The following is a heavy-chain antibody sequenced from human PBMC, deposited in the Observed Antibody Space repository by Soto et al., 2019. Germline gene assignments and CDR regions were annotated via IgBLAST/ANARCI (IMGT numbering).Heavy chain of an antibody. V-gene: IGHV5-51*01. Sequence: PGESLKISCQASGYTFTSYWFGCVRQIPGKGLEWMGIIYPGDSDTRYSPSFQGQVTISADKSISTAYLQWSSLKASDTAMYYCARLSSSWKCIDYWGQGTLVTVSS. CDR1: GYTFTSYW. D-gene: IGHD6-13*01. CDR2: IYPGDSDT. J-gene: IGHJ4*02. CDR3: ARLSSSWKCIDY.